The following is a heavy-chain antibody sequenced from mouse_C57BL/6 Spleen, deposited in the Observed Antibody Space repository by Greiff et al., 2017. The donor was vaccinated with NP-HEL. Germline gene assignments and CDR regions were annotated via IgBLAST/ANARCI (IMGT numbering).Heavy chain of an antibody. Sequence: VQLQQPGAELVRPGSSVKLSCKASGYTFTSYWMDWVKQRPGQGLEWIGNIYPSDSETHYNQKFKDKATLTVDKSSSTAYMQLSSLTSEDSAVYYCARRALQARFAYWGQGTLVTVSA. D-gene: IGHD3-2*02. V-gene: IGHV1-61*01. CDR2: IYPSDSET. CDR1: GYTFTSYW. CDR3: ARRALQARFAY. J-gene: IGHJ3*01.